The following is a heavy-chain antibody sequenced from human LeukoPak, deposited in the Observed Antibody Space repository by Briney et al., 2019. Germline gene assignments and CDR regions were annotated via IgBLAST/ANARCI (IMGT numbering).Heavy chain of an antibody. V-gene: IGHV3-23*01. CDR3: AKWPEGAMDYFDY. J-gene: IGHJ4*02. D-gene: IGHD3-16*01. Sequence: GGSLRLSCAASGFSFSSYAMTWARQAPVKGLEWVSAISGDGTRTYYADSVKGRFTTSRDNSKNTLYLEMSSLRVEDTAIYYCAKWPEGAMDYFDYWGQGTLVTVSS. CDR1: GFSFSSYA. CDR2: ISGDGTRT.